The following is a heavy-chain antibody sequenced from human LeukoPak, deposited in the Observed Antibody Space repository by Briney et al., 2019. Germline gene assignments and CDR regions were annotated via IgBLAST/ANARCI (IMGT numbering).Heavy chain of an antibody. CDR1: GDSISSSY. CDR2: FFYGGST. V-gene: IGHV4-59*01. D-gene: IGHD4-23*01. Sequence: PSETLSLTCSVSGDSISSSYWSWIRRPPGKGLEWIGHFFYGGSTSYNPSLESRVTISVDTSKNQFYLNLNSVSAADTAFYYCARLKNYGGNDHWGQGILVTVSS. J-gene: IGHJ5*02. CDR3: ARLKNYGGNDH.